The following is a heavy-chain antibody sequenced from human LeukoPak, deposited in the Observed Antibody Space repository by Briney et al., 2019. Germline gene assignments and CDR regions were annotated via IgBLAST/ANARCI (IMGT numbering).Heavy chain of an antibody. CDR1: GGSIRSSSYY. V-gene: IGHV4-39*01. Sequence: SETLSLTCTVSGGSIRSSSYYWGWIRQPPGKGLEWIGSMYYSGSTYYNPSLKSRVTISVDTSKNQFSLKLSSVTAADTAVYYCARHMGEADFWSGYRGYYFDYWGQGTLVTVSS. CDR2: MYYSGST. J-gene: IGHJ4*02. D-gene: IGHD3-3*01. CDR3: ARHMGEADFWSGYRGYYFDY.